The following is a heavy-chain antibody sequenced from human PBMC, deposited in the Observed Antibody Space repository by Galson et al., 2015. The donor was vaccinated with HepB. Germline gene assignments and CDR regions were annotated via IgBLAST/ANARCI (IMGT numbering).Heavy chain of an antibody. CDR1: GYTFTGYY. Sequence: KVSCKASGYTFTGYYMHWVRQAPGQGLEWMGWINPNSGGTNYAQNFQDRVTMTRDTSISTAYMDLRRLRSDDTAVYFCAKDRQTTYYYGSGSDYWGQGTLVTVFS. D-gene: IGHD3-10*01. CDR3: AKDRQTTYYYGSGSDY. V-gene: IGHV1-2*02. CDR2: INPNSGGT. J-gene: IGHJ4*02.